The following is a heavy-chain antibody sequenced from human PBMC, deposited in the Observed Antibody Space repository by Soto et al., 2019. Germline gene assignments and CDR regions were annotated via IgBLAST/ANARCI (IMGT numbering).Heavy chain of an antibody. Sequence: GGSLRLSCAASGFTFSSDWMSWVRQAPGKGLEWVGRIKNKTDGGNTDYAAPVIGRFSTSRDDSKNKLYLQMNSLKTADTAVYYCTTTSSAAAGRGCYFDYWGQGTLVTVSS. J-gene: IGHJ4*02. D-gene: IGHD6-13*01. CDR3: TTTSSAAAGRGCYFDY. CDR1: GFTFSSDW. V-gene: IGHV3-15*01. CDR2: IKNKTDGGNT.